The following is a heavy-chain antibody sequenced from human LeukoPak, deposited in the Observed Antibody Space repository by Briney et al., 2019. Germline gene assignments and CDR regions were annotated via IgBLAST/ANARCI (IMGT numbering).Heavy chain of an antibody. J-gene: IGHJ5*02. CDR2: ISSSSSYI. V-gene: IGHV3-21*01. Sequence: GGSLRLSCAASGFTFSSYSMNWVRQAPGKGLEWVSSISSSSSYIYYADSVKGQFTISRDNAKNSLYLQMNSLRAEDTAVYYCAREFGDYGGNSGWFDPWGQGTLVTVSS. D-gene: IGHD4-23*01. CDR1: GFTFSSYS. CDR3: AREFGDYGGNSGWFDP.